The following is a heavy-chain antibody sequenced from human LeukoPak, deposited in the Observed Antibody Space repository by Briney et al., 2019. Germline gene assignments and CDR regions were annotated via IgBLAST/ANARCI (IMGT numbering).Heavy chain of an antibody. V-gene: IGHV3-30*02. CDR1: GFTFSSYG. J-gene: IGHJ4*02. Sequence: PGGSLRLSCAASGFTFSSYGMHWVRQAPGKGLEWVAFIRYDGSNKYYADSVKGRFTISRDNSKNTLYLQMNSLRAEDTAVYYCAKDRPPSPQALLWFGEPPDYWGQGTLVTVSS. CDR3: AKDRPPSPQALLWFGEPPDY. D-gene: IGHD3-10*01. CDR2: IRYDGSNK.